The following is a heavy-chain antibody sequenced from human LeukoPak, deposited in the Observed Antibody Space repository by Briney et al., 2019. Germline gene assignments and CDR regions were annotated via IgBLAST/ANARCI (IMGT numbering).Heavy chain of an antibody. CDR1: GDSLSSIRSY. Sequence: SETLSPTCAVSGDSLSSIRSYWGWIPQPPGKGLEWIVTIYYGVGTYYSPSLKTRVTISADMSKNQSTVTLTSVTAADTAVYYCARARLRAYYNEGGGPITRGYFDYWGQGTLVTVSS. J-gene: IGHJ4*02. CDR3: ARARLRAYYNEGGGPITRGYFDY. D-gene: IGHD2-15*01. CDR2: IYYGVGT. V-gene: IGHV4-39*06.